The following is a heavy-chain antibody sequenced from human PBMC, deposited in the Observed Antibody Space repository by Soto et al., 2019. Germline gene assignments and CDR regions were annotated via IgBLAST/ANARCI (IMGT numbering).Heavy chain of an antibody. Sequence: ASVKVSCKASGYTFTSYYMHWVRQAPGQGLEWMGIINPSGGSTSYAQKFQGRVTMTRDTSASTAYMELSRLSSEDTAVYYCASGGGIAARVVEYWGQGTMLTVSS. J-gene: IGHJ4*02. V-gene: IGHV1-46*01. D-gene: IGHD6-6*01. CDR2: INPSGGST. CDR3: ASGGGIAARVVEY. CDR1: GYTFTSYY.